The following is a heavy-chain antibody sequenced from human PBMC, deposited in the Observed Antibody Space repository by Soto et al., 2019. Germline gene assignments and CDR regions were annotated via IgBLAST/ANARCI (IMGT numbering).Heavy chain of an antibody. D-gene: IGHD6-13*01. V-gene: IGHV4-39*01. CDR1: GGSISSSSYY. J-gene: IGHJ5*02. Sequence: PSETLSLTCTVSGGSISSSSYYWGWIRQPPGKGLEWIGSIHYSGSTYYNPSLKSRVTISVDTSKNQFSLKLSSVTAADTAVYYCASPSSHHHYNTKTWFDPWGQGTLVTVSS. CDR2: IHYSGST. CDR3: ASPSSHHHYNTKTWFDP.